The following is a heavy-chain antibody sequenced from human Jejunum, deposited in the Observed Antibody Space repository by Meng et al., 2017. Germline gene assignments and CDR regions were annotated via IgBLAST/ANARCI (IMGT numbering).Heavy chain of an antibody. V-gene: IGHV4-61*08. CDR1: GGSVSSAGYQ. CDR3: ARDHMGSLDY. CDR2: AST. Sequence: QVRLPWSGPGVVRPSEPLSLIFSVSGGSVSSAGYQWSWIRQPPGKGLEWIGYASTNYNPSLKSRVTISVDTSKNQFSLRLTSVTAADTAVYYCARDHMGSLDYWGQGILVTVSS. D-gene: IGHD1-26*01. J-gene: IGHJ4*02.